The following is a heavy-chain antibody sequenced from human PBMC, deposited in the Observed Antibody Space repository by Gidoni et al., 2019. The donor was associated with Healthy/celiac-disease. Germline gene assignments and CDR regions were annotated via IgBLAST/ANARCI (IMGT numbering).Heavy chain of an antibody. CDR2: IYHSGST. CDR3: ARGPTVTTGGAFDI. D-gene: IGHD4-17*01. CDR1: GYSISSGYY. J-gene: IGHJ3*02. V-gene: IGHV4-38-2*01. Sequence: QVQLQESGPGLVKPSETLSLTCAVSGYSISSGYYWGWIRQPPGKGLEWIGSIYHSGSTYYNPSLKSRVTISVDTSKYQFSLKLSSVTAADTAVYYCARGPTVTTGGAFDIWGQGTMVTVSS.